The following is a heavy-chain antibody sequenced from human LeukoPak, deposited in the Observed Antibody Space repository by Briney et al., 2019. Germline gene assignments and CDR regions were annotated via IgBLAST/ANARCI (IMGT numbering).Heavy chain of an antibody. CDR1: GFTFSSYG. CDR3: ARPKEDDWGSHDY. Sequence: GRSLRLSCAASGFTFSSYGMHWVRQAPGKGLEWVAVISYDEINKYYADSVKGRFTISRDNAKNSLYLQIDSLRVEDTAVYYCARPKEDDWGSHDYWGQGTLVTVSS. V-gene: IGHV3-30*03. J-gene: IGHJ4*02. D-gene: IGHD7-27*01. CDR2: ISYDEINK.